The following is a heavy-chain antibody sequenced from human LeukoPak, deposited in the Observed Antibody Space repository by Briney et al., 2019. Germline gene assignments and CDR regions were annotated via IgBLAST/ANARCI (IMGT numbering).Heavy chain of an antibody. J-gene: IGHJ5*02. CDR1: GFTFSDYY. CDR2: ISSSGSTI. CDR3: ARVVGPTMSVSRFDP. V-gene: IGHV3-11*04. D-gene: IGHD1-26*01. Sequence: GGSLRLSCAASGFTFSDYYMSWIRQAPGKGLEWVSYISSSGSTIYYADPVKGRFTISRDNAKNSLYLQMNSLRAEDTAVYYCARVVGPTMSVSRFDPWGQGTLVTVSS.